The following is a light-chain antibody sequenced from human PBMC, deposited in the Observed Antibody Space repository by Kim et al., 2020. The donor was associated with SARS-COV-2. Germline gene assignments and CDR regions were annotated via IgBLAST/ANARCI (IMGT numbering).Light chain of an antibody. J-gene: IGKJ4*01. CDR1: QSVNSNS. V-gene: IGKV3-20*01. CDR3: HQYGGSLT. Sequence: EIVLTQSPVTLSLSPGERATLSCRASQSVNSNSLAWYQQKPGQPPRLLICGPSSRATGIPDRFSGSGSGTDFTLTISRLEPEDFAVYYCHQYGGSLTFAGGTKVDIK. CDR2: GPS.